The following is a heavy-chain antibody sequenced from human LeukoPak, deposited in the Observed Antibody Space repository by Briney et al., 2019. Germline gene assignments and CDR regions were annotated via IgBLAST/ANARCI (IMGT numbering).Heavy chain of an antibody. CDR2: VCGNGICT. CDR3: ARDQGCTSTNCYSLFFHY. Sequence: GGSLRLSCAASGFMFSACAMSWVRQAPGKGLEWVSLVCGNGICTDDADSVKGRFTISRDNSRNTLYLQMNSLRAEDTAVYYCARDQGCTSTNCYSLFFHYWGQGTLVTVSS. J-gene: IGHJ4*02. D-gene: IGHD2-2*01. V-gene: IGHV3-23*01. CDR1: GFMFSACA.